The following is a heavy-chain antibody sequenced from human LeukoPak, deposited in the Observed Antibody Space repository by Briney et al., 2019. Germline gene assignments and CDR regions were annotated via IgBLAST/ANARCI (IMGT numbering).Heavy chain of an antibody. J-gene: IGHJ4*02. CDR2: ITNDGSRQ. CDR3: AKGRRTGFVDY. V-gene: IGHV3-30*18. Sequence: GGSLRLSCAASTFTFSSYNMNWVRLAPGKGLEWLAVITNDGSRQYYADSVKGRFTVSRDNSKSLLFLQMESLRPDDTGIYYCAKGRRTGFVDYWGQGALVTVPS. CDR1: TFTFSSYN. D-gene: IGHD1-1*01.